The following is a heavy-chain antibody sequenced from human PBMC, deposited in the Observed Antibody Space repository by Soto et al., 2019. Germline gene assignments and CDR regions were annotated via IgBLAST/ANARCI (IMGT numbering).Heavy chain of an antibody. CDR1: GGSISSGGYY. V-gene: IGHV4-31*03. CDR3: ARDLRYGDYESYGMDV. J-gene: IGHJ6*02. D-gene: IGHD4-17*01. Sequence: QVQLQESGPGLVKPSQTLSLTCTVSGGSISSGGYYWSWIRQHPGKGLEWIGYIYYSGSTYYNPSLKSRVTMSVDTSKNQFSLKLSSVTAADTAVYYCARDLRYGDYESYGMDVWGQGTTVTVSS. CDR2: IYYSGST.